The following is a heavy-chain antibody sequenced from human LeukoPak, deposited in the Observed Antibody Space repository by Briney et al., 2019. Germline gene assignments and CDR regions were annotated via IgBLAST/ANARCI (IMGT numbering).Heavy chain of an antibody. CDR2: FKTNSGQV. CDR3: ARGGGLDV. V-gene: IGHV3-23*01. Sequence: GGSLRLSCVASGFTFSDYAMNWVRQAPGKGLEWVSTFKTNSGQVYHAESVRGRFTISRDNSKNTVYLQMSSLRAEDTALYYCARGGGLDVWGQGATVTVSS. CDR1: GFTFSDYA. D-gene: IGHD3-16*01. J-gene: IGHJ6*02.